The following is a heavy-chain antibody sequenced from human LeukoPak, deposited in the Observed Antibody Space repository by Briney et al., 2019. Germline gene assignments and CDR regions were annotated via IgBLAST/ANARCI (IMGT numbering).Heavy chain of an antibody. D-gene: IGHD1-1*01. J-gene: IGHJ4*02. CDR2: INAGNGNT. CDR1: GYTFTSYA. Sequence: ASVKVSCKASGYTFTSYAMHWVRQAPGQRLEWMGWINAGNGNTKYSQKFQGRVTITRDTSASTAYMELSSLRSEDTAVYYCARSRTTSLDFDYWGQGTLVTVSS. CDR3: ARSRTTSLDFDY. V-gene: IGHV1-3*01.